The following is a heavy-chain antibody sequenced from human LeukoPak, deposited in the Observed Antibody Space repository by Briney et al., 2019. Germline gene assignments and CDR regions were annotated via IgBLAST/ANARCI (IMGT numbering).Heavy chain of an antibody. V-gene: IGHV4-39*01. J-gene: IGHJ5*02. CDR1: GGSISSGGYY. Sequence: KASETLSLTCAVSGGSISSGGYYWGWIRQPPGKGLEWIGSIYYSGSAYYNPSLKSRVTISADTSKNQFSLKLSSVTAADAAVYNCARQYSSGWPWFDPWGQGTLVTVSS. CDR2: IYYSGSA. D-gene: IGHD6-19*01. CDR3: ARQYSSGWPWFDP.